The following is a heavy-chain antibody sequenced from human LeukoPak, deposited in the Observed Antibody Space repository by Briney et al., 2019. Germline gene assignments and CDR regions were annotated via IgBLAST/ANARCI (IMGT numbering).Heavy chain of an antibody. CDR3: ARVATYCSGGSCPYYFDY. D-gene: IGHD2-15*01. V-gene: IGHV3-48*03. CDR1: GFTFSSYE. CDR2: ISSSGSII. Sequence: GGSLRLSCAASGFTFSSYEMNGVRQAPGKGLEWVSYISSSGSIIYYADSVKGRFTISRDNGKNSLYVQMKSLRAEDKAVYYCARVATYCSGGSCPYYFDYWGQGTLVTVSS. J-gene: IGHJ4*02.